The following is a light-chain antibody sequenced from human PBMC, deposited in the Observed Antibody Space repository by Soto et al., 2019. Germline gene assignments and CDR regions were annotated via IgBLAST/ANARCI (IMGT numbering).Light chain of an antibody. CDR3: SSYAGSNWYV. CDR1: NSDVGGYNY. Sequence: QSVLTQPPSASGSPGQSVTNSCTGTNSDVGGYNYVSWYQQYPGKAPKLIIYEVNERPSGVPDRFSGSKSGNTASLTVSGLQTADEADYYCSSYAGSNWYVFGTGTKVTVL. CDR2: EVN. J-gene: IGLJ1*01. V-gene: IGLV2-8*01.